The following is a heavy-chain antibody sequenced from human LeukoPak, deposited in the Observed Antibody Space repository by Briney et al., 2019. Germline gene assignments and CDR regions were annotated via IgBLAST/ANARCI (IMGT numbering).Heavy chain of an antibody. CDR1: GGSISNYY. D-gene: IGHD6-13*01. V-gene: IGHV4-59*01. CDR3: ARYRYSSSFDY. CDR2: IYYSGST. Sequence: TSETLSLTCTVSGGSISNYYWSWIRQPPGKGLEWIGYIYYSGSTNYNPSLKSRVTISVDTSKNQFSLKLSSVTAADTVVYYCARYRYSSSFDYWGQGTLVTVSS. J-gene: IGHJ4*02.